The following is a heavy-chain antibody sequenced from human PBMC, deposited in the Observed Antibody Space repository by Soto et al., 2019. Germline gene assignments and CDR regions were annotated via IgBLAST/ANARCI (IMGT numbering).Heavy chain of an antibody. D-gene: IGHD6-13*01. Sequence: SGGSLRLSCAASGFTFSSYAMSWVRQAPGKGLEWVSAISGSGGSTYYADSVKGRFTISRDNSKNTLYLQMNSLRAEDTAVYYCAKEKYSSSWSPSDYWGQGTLVTVSS. CDR1: GFTFSSYA. CDR2: ISGSGGST. J-gene: IGHJ4*02. V-gene: IGHV3-23*01. CDR3: AKEKYSSSWSPSDY.